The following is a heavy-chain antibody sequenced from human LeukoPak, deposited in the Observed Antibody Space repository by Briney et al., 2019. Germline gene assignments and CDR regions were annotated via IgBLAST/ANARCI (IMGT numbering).Heavy chain of an antibody. CDR2: INPDASTK. V-gene: IGHV3-7*01. Sequence: GGSLRLSCAASEFTFTTSCMTWVRQAPGKGLEWLGNINPDASTKNYAASVRGRFTFSRDNAKNSLYLHMRSLSDEATAIYYCERDRALSIFDYWGRGTLVTVSS. CDR3: ERDRALSIFDY. J-gene: IGHJ4*02. D-gene: IGHD3-3*02. CDR1: EFTFTTSC.